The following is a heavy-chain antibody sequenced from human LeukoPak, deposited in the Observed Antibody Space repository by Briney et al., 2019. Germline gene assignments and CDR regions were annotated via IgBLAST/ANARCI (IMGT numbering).Heavy chain of an antibody. V-gene: IGHV1-18*01. J-gene: IGHJ4*02. CDR2: ISNYNGKT. CDR1: GYTFTSYG. D-gene: IGHD5-18*01. Sequence: ASVKVSCKASGYTFTSYGISWVRQAPGQGLEWMGWISNYNGKTNYAQKFQGRVTMTTDTYTSTAYMELRSLTSDDTAVYFCARDNGGGGYMYGSNFDYWGQGTLVTVSS. CDR3: ARDNGGGGYMYGSNFDY.